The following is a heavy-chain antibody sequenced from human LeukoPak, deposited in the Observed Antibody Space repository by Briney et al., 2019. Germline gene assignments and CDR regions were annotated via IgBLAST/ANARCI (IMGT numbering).Heavy chain of an antibody. CDR3: ARGTDAWKVGY. D-gene: IGHD1-1*01. Sequence: KPSETLSLTCTVSGDSISSGGYYWNWARQSPGKGLEWIGCIHHSGSIHYTPSLKSRVTISVDRSNNQFSLKLSSVTAADTAVYYCARGTDAWKVGYWGQGTLVTVSS. V-gene: IGHV4-30-2*06. J-gene: IGHJ4*02. CDR1: GDSISSGGYY. CDR2: IHHSGSI.